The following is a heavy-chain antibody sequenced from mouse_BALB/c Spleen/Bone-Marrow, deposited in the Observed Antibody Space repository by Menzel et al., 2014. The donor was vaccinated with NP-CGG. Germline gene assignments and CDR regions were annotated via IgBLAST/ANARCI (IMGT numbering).Heavy chain of an antibody. J-gene: IGHJ3*01. D-gene: IGHD2-10*02. CDR2: MKRKISNYAT. V-gene: IGHV10S3*01. CDR3: VREGLVCPFAY. Sequence: EVQRVESGGGLVQPKGSLKLSCAASGFTLNTNAMNWFRQAQGKGLEWFIRMKRKISNYATYYADSVKDRFTISRDDSQSMLYLQMNNLKTEDAAIYYCVREGLVCPFAYWGQGTLVTVSA. CDR1: GFTLNTNA.